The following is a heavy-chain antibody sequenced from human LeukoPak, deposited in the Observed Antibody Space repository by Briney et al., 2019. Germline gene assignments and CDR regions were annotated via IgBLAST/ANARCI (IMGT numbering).Heavy chain of an antibody. Sequence: GGSLRLSCAASGFTFSSYSMNWVRQAPGKGLEWVSSISSSSSYIYYADSVKGRFTISGDNAKNSLYQQMNSLRAEDTAVYYCAREPEYYMDVWGKGTTVTVSS. V-gene: IGHV3-21*01. J-gene: IGHJ6*03. CDR1: GFTFSSYS. CDR2: ISSSSSYI. CDR3: AREPEYYMDV. D-gene: IGHD1-14*01.